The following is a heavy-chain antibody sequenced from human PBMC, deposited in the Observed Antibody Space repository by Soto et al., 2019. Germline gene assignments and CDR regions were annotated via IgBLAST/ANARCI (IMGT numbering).Heavy chain of an antibody. J-gene: IGHJ3*02. CDR3: ATLPPHDAFDI. CDR1: GFTFSSYS. Sequence: LRLSCAASGFTFSSYSMNWVRQAPGKGLEGVSSISSSSSYIYYADSVKGRFTISRDNAKNSLYLQMNSLRAEDTAVYYCATLPPHDAFDIWGQGTMVTVS. CDR2: ISSSSSYI. V-gene: IGHV3-21*01.